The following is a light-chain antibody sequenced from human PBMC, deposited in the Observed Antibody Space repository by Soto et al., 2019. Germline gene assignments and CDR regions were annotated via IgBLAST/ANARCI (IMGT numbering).Light chain of an antibody. Sequence: DIQMTQSPSSLSASVGDRVTITCRASQGIIDYVAWFQQKPGKAPKLLIYAASTPQSGVPSRFSGSVSGTDFSLTISGLQPEDVATYYCQKYNTVHQSFGQGTKVEIK. CDR1: QGIIDY. CDR3: QKYNTVHQS. V-gene: IGKV1-27*01. J-gene: IGKJ1*01. CDR2: AAS.